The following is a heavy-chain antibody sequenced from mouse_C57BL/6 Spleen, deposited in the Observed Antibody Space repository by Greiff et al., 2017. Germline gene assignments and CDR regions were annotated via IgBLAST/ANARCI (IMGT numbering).Heavy chain of an antibody. V-gene: IGHV1-69*01. J-gene: IGHJ2*01. D-gene: IGHD1-1*01. CDR3: ARCRVSSLYYFDY. CDR1: GYTFTSYW. CDR2: IDPSDSYT. Sequence: QVQLQQPGAELVMPGASVKLSCKASGYTFTSYWMHWVKQRPGQGLERIGEIDPSDSYTNYNQKFKGKSTLTVDKSSSTAYMELSSLTSEDSAVYYCARCRVSSLYYFDYGGQGTTLTVSS.